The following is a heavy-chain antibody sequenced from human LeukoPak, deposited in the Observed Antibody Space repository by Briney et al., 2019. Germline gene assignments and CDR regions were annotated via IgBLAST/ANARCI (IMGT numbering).Heavy chain of an antibody. D-gene: IGHD3-3*01. Sequence: GGSLRLSCAASGFTFSSYEMNWVRQAPGKGLEWVSYISSSGSTIYYADSVKGRFTISRDNAKNSLYLQMNSLRAEDTAVYYCARDRSITIFGVVEYNWFGPWGQGTLVTVSS. J-gene: IGHJ5*02. V-gene: IGHV3-48*03. CDR2: ISSSGSTI. CDR1: GFTFSSYE. CDR3: ARDRSITIFGVVEYNWFGP.